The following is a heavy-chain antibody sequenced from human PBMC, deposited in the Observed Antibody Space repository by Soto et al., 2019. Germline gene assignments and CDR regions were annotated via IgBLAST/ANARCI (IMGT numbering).Heavy chain of an antibody. D-gene: IGHD3-16*01. J-gene: IGHJ4*02. CDR2: ISGDGVHT. V-gene: IGHV3-74*01. CDR3: ARLGFVGEGDF. Sequence: PGGSLRLSCATSGFTFSRYWIHWVRQDPGEGLVWVSRISGDGVHTDYAESVKGRFTVSRDIAKSTGYLQMNNLRAEDTAIYYCARLGFVGEGDFWGQGILVTVSS. CDR1: GFTFSRYW.